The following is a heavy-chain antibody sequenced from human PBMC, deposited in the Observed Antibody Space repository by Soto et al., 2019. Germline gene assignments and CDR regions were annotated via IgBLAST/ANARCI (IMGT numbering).Heavy chain of an antibody. V-gene: IGHV2-5*02. CDR1: GFSLSTSGVG. CDR2: IYWDDDK. Sequence: QITLKESGPTLVKPTQTLTLTCTFSGFSLSTSGVGVGWIRQPPGKALEWLALIYWDDDKRDSPFLKSRPTNTKDTSKNQVVLTMTNMDPVDTATYYCAHSPYSSSSYYFDYWGQVTLVTVSS. J-gene: IGHJ4*02. CDR3: AHSPYSSSSYYFDY. D-gene: IGHD6-6*01.